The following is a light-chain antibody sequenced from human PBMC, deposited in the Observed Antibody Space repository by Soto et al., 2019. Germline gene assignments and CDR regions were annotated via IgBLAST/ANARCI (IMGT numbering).Light chain of an antibody. Sequence: DIVMTQSPLSLPVTPGEPASISCRSSQSLLHSDGYNYLDWFLQRPGQSPQLRIYLGSSRASGVPDRFSGSGSGTDFTLKISRVEAEDVGVYYCMQALQTPLTFGGGTKVDIK. CDR3: MQALQTPLT. J-gene: IGKJ4*01. CDR1: QSLLHSDGYNY. V-gene: IGKV2-28*01. CDR2: LGS.